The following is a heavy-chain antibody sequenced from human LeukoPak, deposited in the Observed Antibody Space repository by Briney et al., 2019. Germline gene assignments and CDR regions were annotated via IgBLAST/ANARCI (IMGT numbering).Heavy chain of an antibody. Sequence: ETLSLTCAVYGGSFSGYYWSWVRQAPGKGLEWVSAISGSGGSTYYADSVKGRFTISRDNSKNTLYLQMNSLRAEDTAVYYCAKVGVGWSEFDYWGQGTLVTVSS. V-gene: IGHV3-23*01. J-gene: IGHJ4*02. CDR2: ISGSGGST. CDR1: GGSFSGYY. D-gene: IGHD6-19*01. CDR3: AKVGVGWSEFDY.